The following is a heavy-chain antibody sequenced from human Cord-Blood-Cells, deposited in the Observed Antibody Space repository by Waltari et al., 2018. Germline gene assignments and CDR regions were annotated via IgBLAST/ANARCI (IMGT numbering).Heavy chain of an antibody. CDR1: GYTFTSYG. J-gene: IGHJ1*01. V-gene: IGHV1-18*01. Sequence: QVQLVQSGAEVKKPGASVKVSCKASGYTFTSYGISWVRQAPGHGLEWMGWISAYNGNTNYARKLQGRVTMTTDTSTSTAYMELRSLRSDDTAVYYCARDERYCSSTSCYEYFQHWGQGTLVTVSS. CDR3: ARDERYCSSTSCYEYFQH. D-gene: IGHD2-2*01. CDR2: ISAYNGNT.